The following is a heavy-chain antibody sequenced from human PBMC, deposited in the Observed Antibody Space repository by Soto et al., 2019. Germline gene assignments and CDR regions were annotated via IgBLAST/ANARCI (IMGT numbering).Heavy chain of an antibody. D-gene: IGHD4-4*01. J-gene: IGHJ5*02. CDR2: ISGSGGRT. CDR1: GLTFSGYA. V-gene: IGHV3-23*01. CDR3: AKDGFTVTTAGFGFDP. Sequence: EVQLLESGGGLVQPGGSLRLSCAASGLTFSGYAMSGVRQAPGKGLEGVSAISGSGGRTYYADSVKGRFTISRDNSKNTLYLQMNSLRAEDTAVYYCAKDGFTVTTAGFGFDPWGQGTLVTVSS.